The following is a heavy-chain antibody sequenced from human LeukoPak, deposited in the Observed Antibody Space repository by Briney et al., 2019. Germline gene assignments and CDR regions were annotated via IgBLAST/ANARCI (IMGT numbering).Heavy chain of an antibody. D-gene: IGHD2-15*01. V-gene: IGHV3-48*01. Sequence: PGGSLRLSCAASGFTFSTYSMSWVRQAPGKGLEWVSYTSTGSAVIYYADSVKGRFTISRDDARNSVSLQMNSLRADDTAVYYCARDVGYCSGGSCYRWFASWGQGTLVTASS. CDR2: TSTGSAVI. CDR1: GFTFSTYS. J-gene: IGHJ5*01. CDR3: ARDVGYCSGGSCYRWFAS.